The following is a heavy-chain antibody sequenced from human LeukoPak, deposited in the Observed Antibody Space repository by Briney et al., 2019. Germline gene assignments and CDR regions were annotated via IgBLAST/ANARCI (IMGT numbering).Heavy chain of an antibody. CDR1: GGSISSYY. J-gene: IGHJ3*02. CDR2: IYYSGST. CDR3: ARHGIAVAGLDAFDI. D-gene: IGHD6-19*01. Sequence: SETLSLTCTVSGGSISSYYWSWIRQPPGKGLEWIGYIYYSGSTNYNPSLKSRVTISVVTSKNQFSLKLSSVTAADTAVYYCARHGIAVAGLDAFDIWGQGTMVTVSS. V-gene: IGHV4-59*08.